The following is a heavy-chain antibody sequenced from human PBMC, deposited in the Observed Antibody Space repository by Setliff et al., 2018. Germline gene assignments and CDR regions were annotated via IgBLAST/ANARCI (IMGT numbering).Heavy chain of an antibody. CDR2: IYYSGST. Sequence: SETLSLTCTVSGGSITTSSYSWGWIRQPPGKGLEWIGSIYYSGSTYYNPSLKSRVTISVDTSKNQFSLKLSSVTAADTAVYYCARGYCNSVGCFFAGWFDPWGQGTLVTVSS. V-gene: IGHV4-39*01. CDR3: ARGYCNSVGCFFAGWFDP. D-gene: IGHD2-2*01. CDR1: GGSITTSSYS. J-gene: IGHJ5*02.